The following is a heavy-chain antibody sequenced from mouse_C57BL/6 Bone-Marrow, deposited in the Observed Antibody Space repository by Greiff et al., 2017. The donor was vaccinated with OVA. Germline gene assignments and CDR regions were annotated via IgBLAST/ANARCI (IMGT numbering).Heavy chain of an antibody. D-gene: IGHD4-1*01. J-gene: IGHJ4*01. CDR1: GFTFSSYA. V-gene: IGHV5-9-1*02. CDR2: ISSGGDYI. CDR3: TRDGKLGSYAMDY. Sequence: DVHLVESGEGLVKPGGSLKLSCAASGFTFSSYAMSWVRQTPEKRLEWVAYISSGGDYIYYADTVTGRFTISRDNARNTLYLQMSSLKSEDTAMYYCTRDGKLGSYAMDYWGQGTSVTVSS.